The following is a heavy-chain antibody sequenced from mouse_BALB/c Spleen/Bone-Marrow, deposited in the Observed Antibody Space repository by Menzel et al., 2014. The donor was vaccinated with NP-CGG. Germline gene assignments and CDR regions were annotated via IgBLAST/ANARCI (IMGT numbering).Heavy chain of an antibody. CDR1: GFSLTSYW. CDR2: IRAGGDI. J-gene: IGHJ4*01. CDR3: VREGYFYAMDY. Sequence: VKGVESGPGLVPPSQSLSITCTVSGFSLTSYWVHWVRQPPGKGLEWLGVIRAGGDISYNSALMSRLIISKDSSKKQVFLKMNNLQTDDTAMYYCVREGYFYAMDYWGQGTSVTVSS. V-gene: IGHV2-9*02.